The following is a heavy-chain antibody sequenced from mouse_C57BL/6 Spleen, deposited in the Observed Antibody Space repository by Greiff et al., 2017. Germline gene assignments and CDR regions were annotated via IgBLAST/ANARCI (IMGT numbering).Heavy chain of an antibody. CDR3: ATVVDYFDY. V-gene: IGHV5-6*01. CDR2: ISSGGSYT. Sequence: EVKLVESGGDLVKPGGSLKLSCAASGFTFSSYGMSWVRQTPDKRLEWVATISSGGSYTYYPDSVKGRFTISRDNAKNTLYLQMSSLKSEDTAMYYCATVVDYFDYWGQGTAVTVSS. CDR1: GFTFSSYG. D-gene: IGHD1-1*01. J-gene: IGHJ2*01.